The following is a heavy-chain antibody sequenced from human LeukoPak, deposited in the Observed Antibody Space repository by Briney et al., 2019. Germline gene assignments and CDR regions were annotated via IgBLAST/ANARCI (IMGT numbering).Heavy chain of an antibody. Sequence: NPSETLSLTCTVSGGSISSGGYYWSWIHQHPGKGLEWIGYIYYSGSTYYNPSLKSRVTISVDTSKNQFSLKLSSVTAADTAVYYCASSVFHDYGDDFDYWGQGTLVTVSS. J-gene: IGHJ4*02. D-gene: IGHD4-17*01. CDR1: GGSISSGGYY. CDR3: ASSVFHDYGDDFDY. CDR2: IYYSGST. V-gene: IGHV4-31*03.